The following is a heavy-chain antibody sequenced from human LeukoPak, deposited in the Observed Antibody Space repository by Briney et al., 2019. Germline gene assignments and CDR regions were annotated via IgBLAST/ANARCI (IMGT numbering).Heavy chain of an antibody. CDR1: GGSFSGYY. V-gene: IGHV4-34*01. Sequence: SETLSLTCAVYGGSFSGYYWSWIRQPPGKGLEWIGEINHSGSTNYNPSLKSRVTISVDTSKNQFSLKLSSVTAADTAVYYCAIRAVSRGVIMALGYWGQGTLVTVSS. CDR2: INHSGST. CDR3: AIRAVSRGVIMALGY. J-gene: IGHJ4*02. D-gene: IGHD3-10*01.